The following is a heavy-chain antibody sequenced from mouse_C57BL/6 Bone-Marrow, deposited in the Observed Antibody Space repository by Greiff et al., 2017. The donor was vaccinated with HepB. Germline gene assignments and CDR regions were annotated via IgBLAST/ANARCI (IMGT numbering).Heavy chain of an antibody. CDR2: IDPEDGET. J-gene: IGHJ2*01. Sequence: VQLQQSGAELVKPGASVKLSCTASGFNIKDYYMHWVKQRTEQGLEWIGRIDPEDGETKYAPEFQGKATITADTSSNTAYLQLSSLTSEDTAVYYCARSFIYYDYDYFDYWGQGTTLTVSS. CDR3: ARSFIYYDYDYFDY. V-gene: IGHV14-2*01. CDR1: GFNIKDYY. D-gene: IGHD2-4*01.